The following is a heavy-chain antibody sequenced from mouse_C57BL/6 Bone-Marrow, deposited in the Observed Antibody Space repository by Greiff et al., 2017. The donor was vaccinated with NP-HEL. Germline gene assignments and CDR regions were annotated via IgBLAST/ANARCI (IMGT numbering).Heavy chain of an antibody. D-gene: IGHD2-4*01. CDR1: GYTFTDYN. CDR3: ARCGLRQAMDY. CDR2: INPNNGGT. V-gene: IGHV1-22*01. Sequence: EVKLQESGPELVKPGASVKMSCKASGYTFTDYNMHWVKQSHGKSLEWIGYINPNNGGTSYNQKFKGKATLTVNKSSSTAYMELRSLTSEDSAVYYCARCGLRQAMDYWGQGTSVTVSS. J-gene: IGHJ4*01.